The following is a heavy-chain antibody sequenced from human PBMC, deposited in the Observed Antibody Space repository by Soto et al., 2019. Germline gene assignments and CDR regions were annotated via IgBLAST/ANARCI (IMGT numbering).Heavy chain of an antibody. CDR1: GGSIGSHY. D-gene: IGHD3-16*01. J-gene: IGHJ4*02. CDR2: ASYSGSP. Sequence: QVQLQESGPGLVKPSETLSLTCTVSGGSIGSHYWSWIRQPPGEGLEWIGRASYSGSPSYNPSLKSRVTIFIGTSKKQFSLKLTSVTAADTAVYYCARQWGGAYWGQGILVNVSS. CDR3: ARQWGGAY. V-gene: IGHV4-59*08.